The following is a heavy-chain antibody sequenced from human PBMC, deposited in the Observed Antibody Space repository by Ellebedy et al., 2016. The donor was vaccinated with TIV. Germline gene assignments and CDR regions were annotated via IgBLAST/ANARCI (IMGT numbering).Heavy chain of an antibody. V-gene: IGHV3-30*02. J-gene: IGHJ5*02. CDR3: AKVLFAFGEFESPFDP. Sequence: PGGSLRLSCAASGFTFHSYGMHWVRQAPGKGLEWVTFIRYDGSDKYYADSVKGRFTVSRDNSKNTLTLQMNSLRLEDTAGYYCAKVLFAFGEFESPFDPWGQGTLVIVSS. D-gene: IGHD3-10*01. CDR2: IRYDGSDK. CDR1: GFTFHSYG.